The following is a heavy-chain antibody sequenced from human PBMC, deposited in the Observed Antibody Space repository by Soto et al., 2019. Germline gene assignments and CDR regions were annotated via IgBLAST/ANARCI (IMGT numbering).Heavy chain of an antibody. J-gene: IGHJ4*02. CDR3: AREGNLGRWIQPLDS. CDR1: GGSISSSSYY. D-gene: IGHD2-2*03. Sequence: PSETLSLTCTVSGGSISSSSYYWGWIRQPPGKGLEWIGSINYNGNTNYSPSLKSRVTMSVDTSKNHFSLKLISVTTADTAVYFCAREGNLGRWIQPLDSWGQGTLVTVSS. V-gene: IGHV4-39*07. CDR2: INYNGNT.